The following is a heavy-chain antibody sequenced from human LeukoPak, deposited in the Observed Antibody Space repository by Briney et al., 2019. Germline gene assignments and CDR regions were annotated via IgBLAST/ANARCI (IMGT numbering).Heavy chain of an antibody. D-gene: IGHD3-16*02. V-gene: IGHV3-48*03. J-gene: IGHJ6*02. CDR3: AKDRGNDYAWESHRPGYYYGMDV. Sequence: GGSLRLSCTASGFTLSTYEMNWVRQAPGKGLEWVSYISISGTTIYYADSLKGRFTISRDNNKNTLYLQMYSRRTEDTPLYYCAKDRGNDYAWESHRPGYYYGMDVCGQGTTVIVSS. CDR2: ISISGTTI. CDR1: GFTLSTYE.